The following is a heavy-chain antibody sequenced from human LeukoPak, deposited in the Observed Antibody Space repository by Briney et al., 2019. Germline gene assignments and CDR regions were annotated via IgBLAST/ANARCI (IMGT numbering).Heavy chain of an antibody. CDR1: GFTFSSYG. D-gene: IGHD5-18*01. CDR3: AKDREDTAMKWVQGFDY. CDR2: IRYDGSNK. Sequence: PGGSLRLSCAASGFTFSSYGMHWVRQAPGKGLEWVAFIRYDGSNKYYADSVKGRFTISRDNSKNTLYLQMNSLRAEDTAVYYCAKDREDTAMKWVQGFDYWGQGTLVTVSS. J-gene: IGHJ4*02. V-gene: IGHV3-30*02.